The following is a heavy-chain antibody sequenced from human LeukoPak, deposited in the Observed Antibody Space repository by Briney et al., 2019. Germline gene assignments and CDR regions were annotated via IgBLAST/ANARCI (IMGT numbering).Heavy chain of an antibody. J-gene: IGHJ4*02. Sequence: GGSLRLSCVASGFTFDDYAMHWVRQAPGKGLEWVAGINWNSVSAVYADSLKGRLTISRDNAKNSLFLQMNSLRAEDTAVYYCAKESPGGGIDYWGQGALVTVSS. CDR3: AKESPGGGIDY. D-gene: IGHD3-16*01. CDR2: INWNSVSA. CDR1: GFTFDDYA. V-gene: IGHV3-9*01.